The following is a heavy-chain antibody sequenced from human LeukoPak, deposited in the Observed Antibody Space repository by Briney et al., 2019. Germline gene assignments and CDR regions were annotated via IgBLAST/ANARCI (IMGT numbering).Heavy chain of an antibody. V-gene: IGHV4-59*01. CDR2: IYYSGST. J-gene: IGHJ4*02. CDR1: GGSISSYY. CDR3: ARAGLDTAMATAWTMDY. Sequence: SETLSLTCTVSGGSISSYYWSWIRQPPGKGLEWIGYIYYSGSTNYNPSLKSRVTISVDTSKNQFSLKLSSATAADTAVYYCARAGLDTAMATAWTMDYWGQGTLVTVSS. D-gene: IGHD5-18*01.